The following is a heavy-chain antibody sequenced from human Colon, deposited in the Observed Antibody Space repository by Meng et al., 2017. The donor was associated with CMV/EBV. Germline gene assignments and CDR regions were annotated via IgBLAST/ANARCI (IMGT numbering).Heavy chain of an antibody. CDR3: ARGRNIVVVPAAMGNYYYYGMDV. V-gene: IGHV3-74*01. CDR1: GLIFDGHW. D-gene: IGHD2-2*01. Sequence: GGSLRLSCVDSGLIFDGHWMHWVRQGPGKGLVWVSRIRYYGSGTSYADSVKGRFTVSRDNAKNTLYLQMNGLRAEDTAVYYCARGRNIVVVPAAMGNYYYYGMDVWGQGTTVTVSS. CDR2: IRYYGSGT. J-gene: IGHJ6*02.